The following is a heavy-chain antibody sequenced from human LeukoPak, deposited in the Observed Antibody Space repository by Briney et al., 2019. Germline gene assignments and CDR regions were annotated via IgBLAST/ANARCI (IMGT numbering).Heavy chain of an antibody. CDR1: GYTFTGYY. CDR2: IIPIFGTA. V-gene: IGHV1-69*06. CDR3: ARDRPYCTNGVCYRRDYFDY. Sequence: ASVKVSCKASGYTFTGYYMHWVRQAPGQGLEWMGGIIPIFGTANYAQKFQGRVTITADKSTSTAYMELSSLRSEDTAVYYCARDRPYCTNGVCYRRDYFDYWGQGTLVTVSS. D-gene: IGHD2-8*01. J-gene: IGHJ4*02.